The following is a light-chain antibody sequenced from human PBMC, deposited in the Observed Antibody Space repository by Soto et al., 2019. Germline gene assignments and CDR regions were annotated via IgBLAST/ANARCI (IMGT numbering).Light chain of an antibody. V-gene: IGKV3-20*01. CDR1: QTIRSNY. J-gene: IGKJ1*01. CDR2: GAS. CDR3: QQYGSSPWT. Sequence: ETVLTQSPGTLSLSPGERATLSCRASQTIRSNYLAWYRQTPGQAPRPLISGASNRATGIADRFSGSGSGTDFTLIISRLEPEDFALYYCQQYGSSPWTFGQGTKVEIK.